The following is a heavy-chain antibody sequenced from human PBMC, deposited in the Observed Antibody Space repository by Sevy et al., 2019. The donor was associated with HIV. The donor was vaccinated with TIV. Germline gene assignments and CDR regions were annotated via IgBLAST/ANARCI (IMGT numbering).Heavy chain of an antibody. CDR3: ARDPSPGITAIQDY. J-gene: IGHJ4*02. CDR2: INSRSTYI. CDR1: GFTFSSFS. Sequence: GGSLRLSCTASGFTFSSFSMSWVRQAPGKGLEWVASINSRSTYIYHADPVKGRFTISRDNAKNSLYLQMNSLRAEDTAVYYSARDPSPGITAIQDYWGPGTLVTVS. D-gene: IGHD2-21*02. V-gene: IGHV3-21*01.